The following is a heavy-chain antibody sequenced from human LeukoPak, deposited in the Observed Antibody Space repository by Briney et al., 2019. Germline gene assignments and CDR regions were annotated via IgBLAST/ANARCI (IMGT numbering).Heavy chain of an antibody. Sequence: GGSLRLPCAASGFTFSSYSMNWVRQAPGKGLEWVSYISSSSTIYYADSVKGRFTISRDNAKNSLYLQMNSLRAEDTAVYYCARDPPPRITGTTQTLDYWGQGTLVTVSS. CDR1: GFTFSSYS. J-gene: IGHJ4*02. V-gene: IGHV3-48*01. CDR3: ARDPPPRITGTTQTLDY. CDR2: ISSSSTI. D-gene: IGHD1-7*01.